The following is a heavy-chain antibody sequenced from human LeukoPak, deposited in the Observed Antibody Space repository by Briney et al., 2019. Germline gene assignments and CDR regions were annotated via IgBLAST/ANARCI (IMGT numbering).Heavy chain of an antibody. V-gene: IGHV3-23*01. CDR1: GFTFSSYA. J-gene: IGHJ4*02. D-gene: IGHD4-17*01. CDR3: ATRYGHDYGASGIGY. Sequence: GGSLRLSCAASGFTFSSYAMSWVRQAPGKGLEWVSAISGSGGSTYYADSVKGRFTISRDNSKNTLYLQMNSLRAEDTAVYYCATRYGHDYGASGIGYWGQGTLVTVSS. CDR2: ISGSGGST.